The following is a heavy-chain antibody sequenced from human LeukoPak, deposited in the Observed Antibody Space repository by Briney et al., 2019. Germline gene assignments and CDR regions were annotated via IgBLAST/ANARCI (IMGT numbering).Heavy chain of an antibody. CDR1: GYTFTSYD. CDR2: MSPNSGNT. J-gene: IGHJ6*02. Sequence: ASVKVSCEASGYTFTSYDINWVRQATGQGLEWMGWMSPNSGNTGYAQKFQGRVTMTRNTSISTAYMELSSLRSEDTAVYYCARGHGGSGSYYIYGMDVWGQGTTVTVSS. V-gene: IGHV1-8*01. CDR3: ARGHGGSGSYYIYGMDV. D-gene: IGHD3-10*01.